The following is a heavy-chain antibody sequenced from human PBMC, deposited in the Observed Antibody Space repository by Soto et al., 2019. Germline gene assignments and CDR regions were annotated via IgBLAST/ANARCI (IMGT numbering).Heavy chain of an antibody. Sequence: GGSLRLSCAASGFTFSDYYMSWIRQAPGKGLEWISYISSSTGYTNYADSVKGRFTIPRDNAKNSLYLQMNSLRGDDTAVYYCARDGSGSYYYGMDVWGQGTTVTVSS. CDR3: ARDGSGSYYYGMDV. CDR1: GFTFSDYY. CDR2: ISSSTGYT. V-gene: IGHV3-11*05. D-gene: IGHD3-10*01. J-gene: IGHJ6*02.